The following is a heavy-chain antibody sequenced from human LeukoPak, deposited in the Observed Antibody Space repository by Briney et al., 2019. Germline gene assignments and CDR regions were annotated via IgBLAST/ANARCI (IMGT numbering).Heavy chain of an antibody. V-gene: IGHV3-30*04. Sequence: GGSLRLSCAASGFTFSNYTMHWVRQAPGKGLEWVTVISYDGNDEYYADSVKGRFTISRDKSKSTLYLQMNSLRAEDTGVYYCARGGDYNFWSDYSYSMDVWGQGTTVSVSS. CDR2: ISYDGNDE. CDR1: GFTFSNYT. D-gene: IGHD3-3*01. J-gene: IGHJ6*02. CDR3: ARGGDYNFWSDYSYSMDV.